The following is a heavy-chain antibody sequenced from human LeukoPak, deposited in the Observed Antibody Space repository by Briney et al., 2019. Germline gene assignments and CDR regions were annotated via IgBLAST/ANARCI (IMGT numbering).Heavy chain of an antibody. D-gene: IGHD3-22*01. V-gene: IGHV4-4*07. CDR2: IYSSGST. J-gene: IGHJ4*02. CDR3: ARAHSSGYNDY. Sequence: SDTLSLTCTVSGGSISSYYWSWLRQPAGKGLEWIGRIYSSGSTNYNSSLKSRVTMSVDTSKNQFSLKLSSVTAADTAVYYCARAHSSGYNDYWGQGTLVTVSS. CDR1: GGSISSYY.